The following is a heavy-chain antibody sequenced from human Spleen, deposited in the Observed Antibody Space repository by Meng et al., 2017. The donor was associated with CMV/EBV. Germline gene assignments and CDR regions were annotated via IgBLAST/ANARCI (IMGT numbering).Heavy chain of an antibody. J-gene: IGHJ6*02. CDR2: ISNSGNII. D-gene: IGHD3-3*01. CDR3: ARETHNDFWNGYLYYGMDV. V-gene: IGHV3-11*01. Sequence: GGSLRLSCAASGFTFRNYAMSWVRQAPGKGLEWVAYISNSGNIIYYGDSVKGRFTISRDNAKNSLYLQMDSLRADDTAVYHCARETHNDFWNGYLYYGMDVWGQGTTVTVSS. CDR1: GFTFRNYA.